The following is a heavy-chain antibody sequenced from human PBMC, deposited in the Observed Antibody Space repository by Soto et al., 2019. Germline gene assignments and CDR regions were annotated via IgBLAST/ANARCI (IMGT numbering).Heavy chain of an antibody. Sequence: VQLLESGGGLVQRGGSLRLSCVASGFTFSSYAMSWVRQAPGKGLEWVSAISGSGGSTYYTDSVRGRFTISRDNSRNTLYLQMNSLRAEDTAVYYCAKDDYSSSSEGAFDIWGQGTMVTVSS. CDR3: AKDDYSSSSEGAFDI. V-gene: IGHV3-23*01. D-gene: IGHD6-6*01. CDR1: GFTFSSYA. J-gene: IGHJ3*02. CDR2: ISGSGGST.